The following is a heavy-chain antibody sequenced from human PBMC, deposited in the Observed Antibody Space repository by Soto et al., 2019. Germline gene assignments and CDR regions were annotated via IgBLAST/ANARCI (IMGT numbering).Heavy chain of an antibody. CDR1: GYSFTSYW. Sequence: PGESLKISCKGSGYSFTSYWIGWVRQMPGKGLEWMGIIYPGDSDTRYSPSFQGQVTISADKSISTAYLQWSSLKASDTAMYYCARLHYSGSYPDAFDIWGQGTMVIVSS. V-gene: IGHV5-51*01. CDR3: ARLHYSGSYPDAFDI. CDR2: IYPGDSDT. J-gene: IGHJ3*02. D-gene: IGHD1-26*01.